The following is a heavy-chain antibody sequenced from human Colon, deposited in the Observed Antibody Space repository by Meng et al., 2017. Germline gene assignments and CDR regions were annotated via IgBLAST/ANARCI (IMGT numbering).Heavy chain of an antibody. J-gene: IGHJ4*02. CDR1: GASVSDTNYA. Sequence: QLQESGQGLLRPSENLSLTCTVSGASVSDTNYAWSWIRQPPGKGLEWIGYGSTNHNPSLKSRVTISVDTSKNQFSLTLNSVTAADTAVYYCARDNWGSLDYWGQGTLVTVSS. CDR3: ARDNWGSLDY. CDR2: GST. D-gene: IGHD7-27*01. V-gene: IGHV4-61*01.